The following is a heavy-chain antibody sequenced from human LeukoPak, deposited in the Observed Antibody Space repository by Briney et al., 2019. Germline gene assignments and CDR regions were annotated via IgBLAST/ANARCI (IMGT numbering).Heavy chain of an antibody. V-gene: IGHV3-30*18. CDR2: ISYDGSNK. J-gene: IGHJ4*02. CDR3: AKDRTAGYDGLVDY. D-gene: IGHD5-12*01. CDR1: GFTFSNYG. Sequence: GGSLRLSCAASGFTFSNYGMHWVRQAPGKGLEWVAVISYDGSNKYYTDSVKGRFTISRDNSKNTLYLQMHSLRAEDTAVYYCAKDRTAGYDGLVDYWGQGTLVTVSS.